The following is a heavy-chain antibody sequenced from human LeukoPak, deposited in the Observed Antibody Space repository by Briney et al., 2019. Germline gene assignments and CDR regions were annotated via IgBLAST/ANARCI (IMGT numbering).Heavy chain of an antibody. D-gene: IGHD2-2*01. CDR3: ARGSTSCSSTSCLNWFDP. J-gene: IGHJ5*02. Sequence: PSETLSLTCTVSGGSISSGGYYWSWIRQPPGTGLEWIGYIYHSGSTYYNPSLKSRVTISVDRSKNQFSLKLSSVTAADTAVYYCARGSTSCSSTSCLNWFDPWGQGTLVTVSS. CDR1: GGSISSGGYY. V-gene: IGHV4-30-2*01. CDR2: IYHSGST.